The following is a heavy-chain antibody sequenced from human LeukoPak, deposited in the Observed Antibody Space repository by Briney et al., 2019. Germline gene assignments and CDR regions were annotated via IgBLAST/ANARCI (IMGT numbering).Heavy chain of an antibody. V-gene: IGHV1-18*01. Sequence: ASVKVSCKASGCAFSRFSFTWLRQAPGHGLEWLGWISPHTGNTSYSEKFQGRVTMTRDPSTNTAYMELRSLKSDDTAVYYCANPSSSWHDAFDMWGQGTMVIVSS. CDR3: ANPSSSWHDAFDM. CDR1: GCAFSRFS. CDR2: ISPHTGNT. J-gene: IGHJ3*02. D-gene: IGHD6-19*01.